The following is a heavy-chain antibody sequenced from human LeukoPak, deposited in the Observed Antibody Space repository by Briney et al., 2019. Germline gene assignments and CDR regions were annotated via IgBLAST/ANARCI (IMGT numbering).Heavy chain of an antibody. CDR3: ARSPKLFAYYFDY. Sequence: PGGSLRLSCAASGFTVSSNYMSWVRQAPGKGLEWVSVIYSGGSTYYADSVKGRFTISRDNSKNTLYLQMNSLRAEDTAVYYCARSPKLFAYYFDYWGQGTLVTVSS. CDR1: GFTVSSNY. D-gene: IGHD2-21*01. J-gene: IGHJ4*02. V-gene: IGHV3-53*01. CDR2: IYSGGST.